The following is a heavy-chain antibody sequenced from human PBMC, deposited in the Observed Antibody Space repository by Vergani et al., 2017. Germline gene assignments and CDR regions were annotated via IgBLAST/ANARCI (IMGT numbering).Heavy chain of an antibody. J-gene: IGHJ6*02. CDR3: ATHRGSEDFGPSSYFYEMDV. CDR1: DSSIMTNPY. CDR2: IHHSGDT. V-gene: IGHV4-38-2*01. Sequence: QVQLQESGPGLVKPSETLTLTCDVSDSSIMTNPYWGWFRQSPGKGLEWIGCIHHSGDTHYNSSLKSRVSISIVASSKFSLSLTSVTAADTAIYYCATHRGSEDFGPSSYFYEMDVWGHGTTVTVSS. D-gene: IGHD3-10*01.